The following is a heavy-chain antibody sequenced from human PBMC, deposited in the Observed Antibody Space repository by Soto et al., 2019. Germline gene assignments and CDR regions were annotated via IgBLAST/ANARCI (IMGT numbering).Heavy chain of an antibody. Sequence: GGSLSLSCTASGVSFSTYSMNWGRHAPVKGLGWVSAISVPGGSRYYADSVKGRFTIPRDNSKNTLYLQMNSLRAEDTAVYYCAKDEAGGVVVPAGMWYDYYAMDVWGQGTTVTVSS. J-gene: IGHJ6*02. CDR3: AKDEAGGVVVPAGMWYDYYAMDV. CDR1: GVSFSTYS. D-gene: IGHD2-2*01. CDR2: ISVPGGSR. V-gene: IGHV3-23*01.